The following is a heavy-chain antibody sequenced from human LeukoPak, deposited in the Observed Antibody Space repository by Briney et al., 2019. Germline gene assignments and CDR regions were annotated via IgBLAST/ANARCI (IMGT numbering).Heavy chain of an antibody. D-gene: IGHD6-13*01. V-gene: IGHV3-30*18. CDR3: AKDGRIAAAGTRGRQPFDY. CDR1: GFTFSSYG. CDR2: ISYDGSNK. J-gene: IGHJ4*02. Sequence: GGSLRLSCAASGFTFSSYGMHWVRQAPGKGLEWVAVISYDGSNKYYADSVKGRFTISRDNSKNTLYLQMNSLRAKDTAVYYCAKDGRIAAAGTRGRQPFDYWGQGTLVTVSS.